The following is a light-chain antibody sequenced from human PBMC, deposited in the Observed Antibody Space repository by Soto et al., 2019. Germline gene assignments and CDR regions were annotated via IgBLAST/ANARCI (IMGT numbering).Light chain of an antibody. J-gene: IGKJ5*01. CDR2: KIS. CDR3: VQLTQFPIT. Sequence: DIVMTQTPLSSPVTLGQPASISCRSSESLVHSDENTYLSWLHQRPGQPPRLLIYKISHRFSGVPDRFSGSGAGTDFTLKISRVEAEDVGVYYCVQLTQFPITFGQGTRLEIK. CDR1: ESLVHSDENTY. V-gene: IGKV2-24*01.